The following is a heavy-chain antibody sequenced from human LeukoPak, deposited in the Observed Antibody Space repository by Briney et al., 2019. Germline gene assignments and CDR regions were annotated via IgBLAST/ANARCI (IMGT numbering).Heavy chain of an antibody. J-gene: IGHJ5*02. CDR3: ARGEGAGFDP. CDR1: GGSFSGYY. Sequence: SETLSLTCAVYGGSFSGYYWSWIRQPPGKGLEWIGYISYSGSTNYNPSLKSRVTISVDTSKNQFSLKLNSVTAADTAVYYCARGEGAGFDPWGQGTLVTVSS. CDR2: ISYSGST. V-gene: IGHV4-59*01.